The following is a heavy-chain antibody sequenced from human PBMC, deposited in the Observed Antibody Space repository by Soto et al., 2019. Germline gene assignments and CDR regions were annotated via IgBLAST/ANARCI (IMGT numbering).Heavy chain of an antibody. CDR1: GGSFTSAY. J-gene: IGHJ4*02. V-gene: IGHV4-59*01. CDR2: ISYSGNT. Sequence: AGTLTLTCTVSGGSFTSAYWSWIRKPPGKGLEWIGYISYSGNTNYNPSLKSRVTMSVDAPKNQFSLRLSSVTTADTAVYYCAGLRGYAGSPIGYWGQGTLVTVPS. CDR3: AGLRGYAGSPIGY. D-gene: IGHD1-26*01.